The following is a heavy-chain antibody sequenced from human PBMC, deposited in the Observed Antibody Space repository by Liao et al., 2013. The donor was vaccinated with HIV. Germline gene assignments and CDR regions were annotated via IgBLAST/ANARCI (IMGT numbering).Heavy chain of an antibody. Sequence: QVQLQQWGAGLLKPSETLSLTCAVYGGSFSGYYWSWIRQPPGKGLEWIGEINHSGSTNYNPSLKSRVTISVDTSKNQFSLKLSSVTAADTAVYYCARGLVGATNVAFDIWGQGTMVTVSS. CDR3: ARGLVGATNVAFDI. CDR2: INHSGST. V-gene: IGHV4-34*01. J-gene: IGHJ3*02. D-gene: IGHD1-26*01. CDR1: GGSFSGYY.